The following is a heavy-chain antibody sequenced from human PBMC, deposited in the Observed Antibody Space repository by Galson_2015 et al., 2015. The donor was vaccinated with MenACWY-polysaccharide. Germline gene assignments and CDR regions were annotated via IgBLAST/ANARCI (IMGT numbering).Heavy chain of an antibody. CDR1: GYTFTSYD. CDR2: MNPNSGNT. D-gene: IGHD1-14*01. J-gene: IGHJ5*02. CDR3: ARGYRNHERAAAAFDP. V-gene: IGHV1-8*01. Sequence: SVKVSCKASGYTFTSYDINWVRQATGQGLEWMGWMNPNSGNTGYAQKFQGRVTMTRNTSISTAYMELSSLRSEDTAVYYCARGYRNHERAAAAFDPWGQGTLVTVSS.